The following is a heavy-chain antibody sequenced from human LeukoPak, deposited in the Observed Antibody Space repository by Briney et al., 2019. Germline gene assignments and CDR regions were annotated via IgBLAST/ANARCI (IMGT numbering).Heavy chain of an antibody. D-gene: IGHD6-13*01. Sequence: GGSLRLSCAASGFIVSHNYMTWVRQAPGKGLEWISVIYIDGTTYYADSVKGRFTVSRDQANNTLYLQMNTLRDEDTAVYYCARGPRYSFYWGQGTLVSVSS. CDR3: ARGPRYSFY. CDR2: IYIDGTT. CDR1: GFIVSHNY. V-gene: IGHV3-53*01. J-gene: IGHJ4*02.